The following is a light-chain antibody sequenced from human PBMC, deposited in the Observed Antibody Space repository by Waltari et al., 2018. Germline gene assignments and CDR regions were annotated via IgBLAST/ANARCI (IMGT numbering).Light chain of an antibody. J-gene: IGLJ3*02. Sequence: QSALTQPASVSGFPGQSITISCPGTSSDVGRYNLVSWYQQYPGKAPKLMIYDGSRRPSGVSNRLSGSKSGNTASLTISGLQAEDEDDYYCCSYADSSTLVFGGGTKLTVL. V-gene: IGLV2-23*01. CDR2: DGS. CDR3: CSYADSSTLV. CDR1: SSDVGRYNL.